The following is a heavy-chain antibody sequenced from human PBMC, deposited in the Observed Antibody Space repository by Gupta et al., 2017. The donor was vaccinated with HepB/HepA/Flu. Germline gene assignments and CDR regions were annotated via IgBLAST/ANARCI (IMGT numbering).Heavy chain of an antibody. CDR1: GYTFTNYA. D-gene: IGHD3-22*01. J-gene: IGHJ4*02. CDR3: ARGYYDSSGSYSDTFLDY. V-gene: IGHV1-3*01. Sequence: QVQLVQSGAEVKKPGASVKVSCKASGYTFTNYAMHWVRQAPGQRLEWMGWINAGNGYTKYSQKLQGRVTISRDTSASTGYMEMSSLRSEDTAVYYCARGYYDSSGSYSDTFLDYWGQGTLVTVYS. CDR2: INAGNGYT.